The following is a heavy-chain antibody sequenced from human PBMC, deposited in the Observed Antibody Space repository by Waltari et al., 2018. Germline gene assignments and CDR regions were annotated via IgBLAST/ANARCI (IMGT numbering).Heavy chain of an antibody. CDR3: ARDLGHGSGSLAY. CDR1: GGTFSSYA. V-gene: IGHV1-69*01. Sequence: QVQLVQSGAEVKKPGSSVKVSCKASGGTFSSYAISWVRQAPGQGLEWMGGISPIFGTANYAQKVQGRVTITADESTSTAYRELSSLRSEDTAVYYCARDLGHGSGSLAYWGQGTLVTVSS. J-gene: IGHJ4*02. CDR2: ISPIFGTA. D-gene: IGHD3-10*01.